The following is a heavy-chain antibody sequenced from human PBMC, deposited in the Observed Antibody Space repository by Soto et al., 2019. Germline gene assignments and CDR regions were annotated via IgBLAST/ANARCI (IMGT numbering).Heavy chain of an antibody. D-gene: IGHD4-4*01. Sequence: QLQLQESGPGLVKPSETLSLTCDVSGGSITSSSYYWGWIRQAPGRGLEWIGTIYYRGNTYYNPSLERRVTISADTPKHQLSLHLRSVTAADTAVYYCASPAGADYTFDYWGQGILATVSS. V-gene: IGHV4-39*01. CDR2: IYYRGNT. J-gene: IGHJ4*02. CDR3: ASPAGADYTFDY. CDR1: GGSITSSSYY.